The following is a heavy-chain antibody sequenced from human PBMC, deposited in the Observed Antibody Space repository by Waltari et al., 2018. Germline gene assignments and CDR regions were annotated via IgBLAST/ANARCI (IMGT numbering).Heavy chain of an antibody. CDR3: AREYSSFDY. J-gene: IGHJ4*02. D-gene: IGHD6-13*01. Sequence: QVQLQESGPGLVKPSETLSLTCPVSGGSISTYYWSWIRQPPGKGLEWIGYIHYSGSTSYNPSLKSRVTISVDTSKNQLSLKVSSVTAADTAVYYCAREYSSFDYWGQGTLVTVSS. CDR2: IHYSGST. CDR1: GGSISTYY. V-gene: IGHV4-59*01.